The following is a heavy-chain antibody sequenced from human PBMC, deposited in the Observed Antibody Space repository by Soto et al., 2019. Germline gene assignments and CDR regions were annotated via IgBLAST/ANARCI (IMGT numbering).Heavy chain of an antibody. D-gene: IGHD1-7*01. CDR2: MNPNSGNT. CDR3: ARFRNYRTYYYYYGMDV. V-gene: IGHV1-8*01. Sequence: GASVKVSCKASGYTFTSYDINWVRQATGQGLEWMGWMNPNSGNTGYAQKFQGRVTMTRNTSISTAYMELSSLRSEDTAVYYCARFRNYRTYYYYYGMDVWGQGTTVTVSS. CDR1: GYTFTSYD. J-gene: IGHJ6*02.